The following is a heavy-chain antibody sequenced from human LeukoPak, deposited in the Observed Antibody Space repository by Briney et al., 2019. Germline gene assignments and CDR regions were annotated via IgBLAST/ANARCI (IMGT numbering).Heavy chain of an antibody. CDR2: ISYDGSNK. CDR3: AREEYYYDSSGYYYNWFDP. J-gene: IGHJ5*02. Sequence: QPGGSLRLSCAASGFTFSNYAMSWVRQAPGKGLEWVAVISYDGSNKYYADSVKGRFTISRDNSKNTLYLQMNSLRAEDTAVYYCAREEYYYDSSGYYYNWFDPWGQGTLVTVSS. V-gene: IGHV3-30-3*01. D-gene: IGHD3-22*01. CDR1: GFTFSNYA.